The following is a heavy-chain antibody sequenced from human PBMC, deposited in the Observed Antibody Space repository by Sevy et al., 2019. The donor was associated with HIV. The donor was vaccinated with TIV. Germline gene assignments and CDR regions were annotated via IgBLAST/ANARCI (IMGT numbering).Heavy chain of an antibody. D-gene: IGHD3-22*01. CDR3: ARGGTYYYDSSGYYPNHYYYYGMDV. CDR1: GGSFSGYY. CDR2: INHSGST. V-gene: IGHV4-34*01. J-gene: IGHJ6*02. Sequence: SETLSLTCAVSGGSFSGYYWSWIRQPPGKGLEWIGEINHSGSTNYNPSLKSRVTISVDTSKNQFSLKLSSVTAADTAVYYCARGGTYYYDSSGYYPNHYYYYGMDVWGQGTTVTVSS.